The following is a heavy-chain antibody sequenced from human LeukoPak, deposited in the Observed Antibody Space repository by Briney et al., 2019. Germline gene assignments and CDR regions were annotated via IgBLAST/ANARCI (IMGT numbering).Heavy chain of an antibody. CDR2: ISSSSSYI. Sequence: GGSLRLSCAASGFTFSSYSMNWVRQAPGKGLKWVSSISSSSSYIYYADSVKGRFTISRDNAKNSLYLQMNSLRAEDTAVYYCARESSDYVWGSYLYYFDYWGQGTLVTVSS. D-gene: IGHD3-16*02. V-gene: IGHV3-21*01. J-gene: IGHJ4*02. CDR1: GFTFSSYS. CDR3: ARESSDYVWGSYLYYFDY.